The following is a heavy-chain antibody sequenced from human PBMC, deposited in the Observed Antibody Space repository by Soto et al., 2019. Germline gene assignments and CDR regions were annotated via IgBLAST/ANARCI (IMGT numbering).Heavy chain of an antibody. V-gene: IGHV4-59*01. Sequence: SETLSLTCTVSGGSISSYYWSWIRQPPGKGLEWIGYIYYSGSTNYNPSLESRVTISVDTSKNQFSLKLSSVTAADTAVYYCARDNLVVGYYGSGRERNWFDPWGQGTLVNV. CDR1: GGSISSYY. D-gene: IGHD3-10*01. CDR3: ARDNLVVGYYGSGRERNWFDP. CDR2: IYYSGST. J-gene: IGHJ5*02.